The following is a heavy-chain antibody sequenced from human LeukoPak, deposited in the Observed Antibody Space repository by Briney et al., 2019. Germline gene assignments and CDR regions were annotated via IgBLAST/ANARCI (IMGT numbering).Heavy chain of an antibody. CDR3: ARDPARYDILTGTAYYYYGMDV. Sequence: GASVKVSCKASGYTFTSYGISWVRQAPGQGLEWMGWISAYNGNTNYAQRLQGRVTMTTDTSTSTAYMELRSLRSEDTAVYYCARDPARYDILTGTAYYYYGMDVWGQGTTVTVSS. CDR2: ISAYNGNT. J-gene: IGHJ6*02. V-gene: IGHV1-18*01. D-gene: IGHD3-9*01. CDR1: GYTFTSYG.